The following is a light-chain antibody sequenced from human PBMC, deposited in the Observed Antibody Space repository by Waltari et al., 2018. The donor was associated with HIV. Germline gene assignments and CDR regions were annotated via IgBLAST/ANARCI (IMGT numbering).Light chain of an antibody. CDR1: SSDIGAYTY. CDR2: DVS. CDR3: SSYTVPGTL. Sequence: SALTQPASVSGSPGQSITISCTGTSSDIGAYTYVSWYKQYPGKAPKLMIYDVSNRPSGVSTRFSGSKSGNTASLTISGLQAEDEADYYCSSYTVPGTLFGTGTRVTVL. J-gene: IGLJ1*01. V-gene: IGLV2-14*01.